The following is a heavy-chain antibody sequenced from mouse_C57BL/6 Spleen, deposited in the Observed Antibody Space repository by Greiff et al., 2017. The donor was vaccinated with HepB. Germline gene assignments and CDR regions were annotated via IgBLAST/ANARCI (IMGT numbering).Heavy chain of an antibody. V-gene: IGHV1-53*01. CDR3: AIISTVVAKYFDV. CDR2: INPSNGGT. J-gene: IGHJ1*03. Sequence: QVQLQQPGTELVKPGASVKLSCKASGYTFTSYWMHWVKQRPGQGLEWIGNINPSNGGTNYNEKFKSKATLTVDKSSSTAYMQLSSLTSEVSAVYYCAIISTVVAKYFDVWGTGTTVTVSS. D-gene: IGHD1-1*01. CDR1: GYTFTSYW.